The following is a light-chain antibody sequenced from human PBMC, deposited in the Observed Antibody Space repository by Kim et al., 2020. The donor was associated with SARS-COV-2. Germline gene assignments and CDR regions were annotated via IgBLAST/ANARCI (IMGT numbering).Light chain of an antibody. V-gene: IGKV4-1*01. CDR3: QQYFSSPYT. Sequence: MASVNCKSSQNLLHLSNNQYYLAGYQQKPGQPPRLLIDWALIRKSGLPDRFSGSGSGTDFTLTISSLQAEDVAVYYCQQYFSSPYTFGQGTKLEI. J-gene: IGKJ2*01. CDR1: QNLLHLSNNQYY. CDR2: WAL.